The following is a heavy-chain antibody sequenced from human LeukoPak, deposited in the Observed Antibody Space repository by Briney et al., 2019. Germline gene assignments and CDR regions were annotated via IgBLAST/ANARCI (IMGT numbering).Heavy chain of an antibody. J-gene: IGHJ6*03. V-gene: IGHV4-39*01. CDR1: GDSISTSSYY. Sequence: SETLSLTRSVSGDSISTSSYYWGWIRQPPGKGLEWIGTIYYSGSTYYNPSLTSRVTISVDTSKNQFSLKLSSVTAADTAVYYCARHKDYYYSYMDVWGKGTTVTISS. CDR3: ARHKDYYYSYMDV. CDR2: IYYSGST.